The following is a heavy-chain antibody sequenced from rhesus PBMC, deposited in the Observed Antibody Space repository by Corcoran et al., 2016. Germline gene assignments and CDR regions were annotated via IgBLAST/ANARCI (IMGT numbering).Heavy chain of an antibody. J-gene: IGHJ4*01. CDR3: AREYSNYGYFDY. V-gene: IGHV4-106*01. CDR2: IYGSGGGT. Sequence: QVQLQESGPGLVKPSETLSLTCAVSGGSISDDYYWSWIRQPPGKGLEWIGYIYGSGGGTNYNPSLKIRVTSLIDPSKNQFSLKLSSVTAADTAVYYGAREYSNYGYFDYWGQGVLVTVSS. CDR1: GGSISDDYY. D-gene: IGHD4-23*01.